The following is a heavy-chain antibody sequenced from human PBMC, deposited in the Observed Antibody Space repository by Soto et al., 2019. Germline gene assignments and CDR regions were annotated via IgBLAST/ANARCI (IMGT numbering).Heavy chain of an antibody. Sequence: PSETLSLTCTVSGGSIGGSDYFWGWIRHPPGKRLEWIGTIYYTGSTYYNPSLQSRVTISVDTSKNQVPLKLSSVTAADTAVYICVSGYPSVGFDYWGQGTLVTVSS. J-gene: IGHJ4*02. CDR3: VSGYPSVGFDY. D-gene: IGHD5-18*01. CDR2: IYYTGST. CDR1: GGSIGGSDYF. V-gene: IGHV4-39*01.